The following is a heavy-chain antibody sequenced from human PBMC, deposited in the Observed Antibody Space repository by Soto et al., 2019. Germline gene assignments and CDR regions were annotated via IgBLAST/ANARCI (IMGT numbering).Heavy chain of an antibody. CDR3: AREVLWSRYFDY. Sequence: QVQLVESGGGVVQPGRSLRLSCAASGFIFSNYVMYWVRQAPGKGLEWVAFMSYDGTTKSYADSVKGRFTISRDNSQNTLYLQMNSLRREDMGVYYCAREVLWSRYFDYWGEGTLVTVSS. V-gene: IGHV3-30-3*01. CDR1: GFIFSNYV. D-gene: IGHD3-10*01. CDR2: MSYDGTTK. J-gene: IGHJ4*02.